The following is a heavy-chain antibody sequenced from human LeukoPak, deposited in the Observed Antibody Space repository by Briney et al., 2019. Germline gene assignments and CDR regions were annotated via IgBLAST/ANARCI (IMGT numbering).Heavy chain of an antibody. Sequence: SQTLSLTCAISGDSVSSNSTACNWIRQSPSRGLEWLGRTYYRSKWYSDYAVSVKSRITINPDTSKNQFSLQLNSVTPEDTAVYYCARGGQGHGYSADEAFDMWGQGTMVTVSS. D-gene: IGHD5-24*01. V-gene: IGHV6-1*01. CDR1: GDSVSSNSTA. J-gene: IGHJ3*02. CDR3: ARGGQGHGYSADEAFDM. CDR2: TYYRSKWYS.